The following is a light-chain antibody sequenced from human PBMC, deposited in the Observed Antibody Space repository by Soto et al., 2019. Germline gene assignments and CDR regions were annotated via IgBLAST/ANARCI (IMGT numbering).Light chain of an antibody. V-gene: IGLV2-14*01. Sequence: QSVLTQPASVSGSPGQSITISCTGTSSDVCAYNYVSWYQQHPGEAPKFMIFDVSNRPSGVSNRFSGSKSGNTASLTISGLQAEDEADYYCTSYTSSGTYVFGTGTKVTVL. J-gene: IGLJ1*01. CDR2: DVS. CDR1: SSDVCAYNY. CDR3: TSYTSSGTYV.